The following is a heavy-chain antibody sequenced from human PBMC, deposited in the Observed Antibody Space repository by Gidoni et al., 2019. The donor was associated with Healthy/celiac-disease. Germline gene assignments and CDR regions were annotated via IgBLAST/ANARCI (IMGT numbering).Heavy chain of an antibody. D-gene: IGHD6-13*01. J-gene: IGHJ4*02. CDR3: ARDEQQLVLAYFDY. CDR2: ICYDGSNK. Sequence: QVQLVESGGGVVQPGRSLRLSCAAAGFTFSSYGMHWVRQAPGKGLEWVAVICYDGSNKYYADSVKGRFTISRDNSKNTLYLQMNSLRAEDTAVYYCARDEQQLVLAYFDYWGQGTLVTVSS. CDR1: GFTFSSYG. V-gene: IGHV3-33*01.